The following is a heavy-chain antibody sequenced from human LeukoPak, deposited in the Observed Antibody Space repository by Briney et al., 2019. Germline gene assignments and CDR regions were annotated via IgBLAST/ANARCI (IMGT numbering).Heavy chain of an antibody. D-gene: IGHD4-17*01. CDR1: GDSITGYY. V-gene: IGHV4-39*07. J-gene: IGHJ4*02. Sequence: SETLSLTCSVSGDSITGYYWGWIRQPPGKGLEWIGNIYYTGNTYYNSSLKSRVTISLDTSKNQFSLKVISLTAADTAAYYRAREMHYGDKRLADYWGQGTLVTVSS. CDR3: AREMHYGDKRLADY. CDR2: IYYTGNT.